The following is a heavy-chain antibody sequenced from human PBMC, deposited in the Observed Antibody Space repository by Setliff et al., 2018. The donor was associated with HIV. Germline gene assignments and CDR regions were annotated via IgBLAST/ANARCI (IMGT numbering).Heavy chain of an antibody. V-gene: IGHV5-51*01. D-gene: IGHD1-26*01. CDR1: GYSFTSYW. Sequence: GESLKISCKGSGYSFTSYWIGWVRQMPGKGLEWMGVIYPGDSDTRYSPSFQGQVTISVDKSISTAYSQWSSLRASDIAMYYCARVMVGASDAFDIWGQGTMVTVSS. CDR2: IYPGDSDT. CDR3: ARVMVGASDAFDI. J-gene: IGHJ3*02.